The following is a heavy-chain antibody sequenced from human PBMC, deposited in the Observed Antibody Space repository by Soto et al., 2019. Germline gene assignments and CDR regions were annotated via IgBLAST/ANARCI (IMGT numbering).Heavy chain of an antibody. V-gene: IGHV4-30-4*01. CDR1: GGSISSGDYY. CDR2: IYYSGST. Sequence: PSETLSLTCTVSGGSISSGDYYWSWIRQPPGKGLEWIGYIYYSGSTYYNPSLKSRVTISVDTSKNHFSLKLSSVTAADTAVYYCARCGITMVRGVISYFSPYYYYGMDVWGQGTTVTVSS. J-gene: IGHJ6*02. D-gene: IGHD3-10*01. CDR3: ARCGITMVRGVISYFSPYYYYGMDV.